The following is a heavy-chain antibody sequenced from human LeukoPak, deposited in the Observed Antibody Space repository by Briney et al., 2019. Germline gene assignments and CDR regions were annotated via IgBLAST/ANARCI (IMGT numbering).Heavy chain of an antibody. V-gene: IGHV1-69*13. CDR1: GGTFSSYA. Sequence: GASVKVSCKASGGTFSSYAISWVRQAPGQGLEWMGGIIPIFGTANYAQKFQGRVTITADESTSTAYMELGSLRSEDTAVYYCARGVNTAMLLYNWFDPWGQGTLVTVSS. CDR3: ARGVNTAMLLYNWFDP. J-gene: IGHJ5*02. CDR2: IIPIFGTA. D-gene: IGHD5-18*01.